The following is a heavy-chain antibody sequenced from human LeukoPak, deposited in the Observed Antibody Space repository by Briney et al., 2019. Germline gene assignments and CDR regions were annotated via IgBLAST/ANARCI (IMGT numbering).Heavy chain of an antibody. V-gene: IGHV3-23*01. CDR1: GFAFSGFA. CDR3: AQDPARGAAFDS. Sequence: PGGSLRLSCAASGFAFSGFAMSWVRQAPGKGLEWVSAITGSSASTYYADSVKGRFTVSRDNSKNTLYLQINSLRAEDAAIYYGAQDPARGAAFDSWGQGTMVTVSS. J-gene: IGHJ3*02. D-gene: IGHD2-2*01. CDR2: ITGSSAST.